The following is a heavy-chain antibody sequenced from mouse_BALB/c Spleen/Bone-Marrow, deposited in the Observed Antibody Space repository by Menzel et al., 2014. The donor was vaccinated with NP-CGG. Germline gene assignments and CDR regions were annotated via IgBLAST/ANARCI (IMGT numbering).Heavy chain of an antibody. V-gene: IGHV2-3*01. J-gene: IGHJ1*01. CDR2: IWGDGST. CDR1: GFSLTSYG. D-gene: IGHD2-10*02. CDR3: ARLAKTWYFDV. Sequence: VKLVESGPGLVAPSQSLSIPCTVSGFSLTSYGVSWVRQPPGKGLECLGVIWGDGSTNYHSALISRLSISKDNSKSXVFIKLNSLQTDDTATYYCARLAKTWYFDVWGAGTTVTVSS.